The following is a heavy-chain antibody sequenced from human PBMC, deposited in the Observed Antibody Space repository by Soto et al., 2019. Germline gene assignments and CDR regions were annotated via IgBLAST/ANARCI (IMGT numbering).Heavy chain of an antibody. V-gene: IGHV1-46*01. Sequence: ASVKVSCKASGYTFTSYYMHCVRQAPGQGLEWMGIINPSGGSTSYAQKFQGRVTMTRDTSTSTVYMELSSLRSEDTAVYYCARDRPLGTMIVVEIYYYGMDVWGQGTTVTVSS. CDR1: GYTFTSYY. CDR2: INPSGGST. CDR3: ARDRPLGTMIVVEIYYYGMDV. J-gene: IGHJ6*02. D-gene: IGHD3-22*01.